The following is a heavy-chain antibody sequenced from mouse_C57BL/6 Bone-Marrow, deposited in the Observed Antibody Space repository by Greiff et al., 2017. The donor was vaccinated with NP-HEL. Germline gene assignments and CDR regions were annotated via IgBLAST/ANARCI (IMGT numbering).Heavy chain of an antibody. CDR3: ARYGYDWFAY. D-gene: IGHD2-2*01. Sequence: VQLQQSGAELARPGASVKLSCKASGYTFTSYGISWVKQRTGQGLEWIGEIYPRSGNTYYNEKFKGKATLTADKSSSTAYMELRSLTSEDSAFYFCARYGYDWFAYWGQGTLVTVSA. J-gene: IGHJ3*01. CDR2: IYPRSGNT. CDR1: GYTFTSYG. V-gene: IGHV1-81*01.